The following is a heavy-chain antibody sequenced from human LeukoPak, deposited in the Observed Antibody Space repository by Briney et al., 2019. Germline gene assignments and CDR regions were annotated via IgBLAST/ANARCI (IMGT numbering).Heavy chain of an antibody. CDR1: GFTFSSYA. Sequence: GGSLRLSCAASGFTFSSYAMHWVRQAPGKGLEWVAVISYDGSNKYYADSVKGRFTISRDNSKNTLYLQMNSLRAEDTAVYYCARGHNPYLYYFDYWGREPWSPSPQ. J-gene: IGHJ4*02. CDR2: ISYDGSNK. V-gene: IGHV3-30*01. CDR3: ARGHNPYLYYFDY.